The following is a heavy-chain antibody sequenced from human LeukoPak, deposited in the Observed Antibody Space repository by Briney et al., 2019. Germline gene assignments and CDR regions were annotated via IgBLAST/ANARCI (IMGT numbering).Heavy chain of an antibody. CDR2: ISGSGSNT. V-gene: IGHV3-23*01. CDR3: AKERPQTTSFDY. Sequence: GGSLRLSCAASGFTFSSYPMNWVRQAPGKGLEWVSTISGSGSNTYYADSVKGRFTVSRDNSKNTLYLQMNSLRAEDTAIYYCAKERPQTTSFDYWGQGTLVSVSS. J-gene: IGHJ4*02. CDR1: GFTFSSYP. D-gene: IGHD2/OR15-2a*01.